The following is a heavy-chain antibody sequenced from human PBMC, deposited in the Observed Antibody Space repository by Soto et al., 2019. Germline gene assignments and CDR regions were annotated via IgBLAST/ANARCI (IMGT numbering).Heavy chain of an antibody. Sequence: PXESLRLSCAASGFTFSSYAMSWVRQAPGKGLEWVSAISGSGGSTYYADSVKGRFTISRDNSKNTLYLQMNSLRAEDTAVYYCAKESARGLYYFDYWGQGTLVTVSS. CDR2: ISGSGGST. V-gene: IGHV3-23*01. J-gene: IGHJ4*02. CDR1: GFTFSSYA. D-gene: IGHD3-10*01. CDR3: AKESARGLYYFDY.